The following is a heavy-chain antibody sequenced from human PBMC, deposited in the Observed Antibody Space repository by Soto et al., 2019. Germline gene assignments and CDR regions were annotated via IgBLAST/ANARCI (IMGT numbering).Heavy chain of an antibody. V-gene: IGHV4-4*07. CDR2: FHPVAES. Sequence: QVRLQESGPRLVRPSETLSLTCTVSGGSINNYYWNWIRQPAGRGLEWLGRFHPVAESHYNASLRSRISMSSDASKTQVSLNLTSVTAADTALYYCASLGPTIDYWGPGIRVTVSP. CDR1: GGSINNYY. CDR3: ASLGPTIDY. D-gene: IGHD1-26*01. J-gene: IGHJ4*02.